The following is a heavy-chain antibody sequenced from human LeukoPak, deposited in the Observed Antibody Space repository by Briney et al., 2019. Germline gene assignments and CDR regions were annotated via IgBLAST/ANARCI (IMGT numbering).Heavy chain of an antibody. CDR1: GGSFSGYY. Sequence: PSETPSLTCAVYGGSFSGYYWSWIRQPPGKGLEWIGEINHSGSTNYNPSLKSRVTISVDTSKNQFSLKLSSVTAADTAVYYCARVGRRGDYWGQGTLVTVSS. J-gene: IGHJ4*02. D-gene: IGHD3-10*01. CDR2: INHSGST. CDR3: ARVGRRGDY. V-gene: IGHV4-34*01.